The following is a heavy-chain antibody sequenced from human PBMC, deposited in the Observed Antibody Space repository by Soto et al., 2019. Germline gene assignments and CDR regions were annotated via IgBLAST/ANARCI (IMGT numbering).Heavy chain of an antibody. CDR1: GFTFSSYA. D-gene: IGHD2-15*01. Sequence: EVQLLESGGGLVQPGGSLRLSCAASGFTFSSYAMSWVRQAPGKGLEWVSAISGSGGSTYYADSVKGRFTISRDNSKNTLYLQMNSLRAEDTALYYCAKDGGGDIVVVVAATPYYFDYWGQGTLVTVSS. V-gene: IGHV3-23*01. CDR3: AKDGGGDIVVVVAATPYYFDY. J-gene: IGHJ4*02. CDR2: ISGSGGST.